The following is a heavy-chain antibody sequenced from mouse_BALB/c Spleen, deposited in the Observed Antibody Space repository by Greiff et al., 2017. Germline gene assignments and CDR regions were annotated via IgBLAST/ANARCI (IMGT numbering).Heavy chain of an antibody. D-gene: IGHD2-14*01. CDR1: GFSLTSYG. CDR3: ARKHRYDRYFDV. V-gene: IGHV2-2*02. J-gene: IGHJ1*01. CDR2: IWSGGST. Sequence: QVQLQQSGPGLVQPSQSLSLPCPVSGFSLTSYGVHWVRQSPGKGLEWLGVIWSGGSTDYNAAFISRLSISKDNSKSQVFFKMNSLQANDTAIYYCARKHRYDRYFDVWGAGTTVTVSS.